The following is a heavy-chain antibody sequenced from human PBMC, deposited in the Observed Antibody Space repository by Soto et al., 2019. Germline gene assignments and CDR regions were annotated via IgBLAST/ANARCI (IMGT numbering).Heavy chain of an antibody. CDR1: GFTFSSYW. CDR2: IKGDGSET. V-gene: IGHV3-74*01. J-gene: IGHJ4*02. D-gene: IGHD5-12*01. CDR3: LRGNSGYGNFDY. Sequence: HPGGSLRLSCAASGFTFSSYWMHWVRQAPGKGLVWVSRIKGDGSETNYADSVKGRFPISRDNAKNTLYLQLNSLRAEDTAVYYCLRGNSGYGNFDYWGQGTRVTVSS.